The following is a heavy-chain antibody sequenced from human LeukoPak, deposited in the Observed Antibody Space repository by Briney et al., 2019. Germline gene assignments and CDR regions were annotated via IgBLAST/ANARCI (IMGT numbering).Heavy chain of an antibody. CDR1: GYTFTSYY. J-gene: IGHJ4*02. V-gene: IGHV1-46*01. CDR3: ARGTLITIFGVVNLDY. CDR2: INPSGGST. Sequence: ASVTVSCKASGYTFTSYYMHWVRQAPGQGLEWMGVINPSGGSTSYAQKFQGRVTMTRDMSTSTVYMELSSLRSEDTAVYYCARGTLITIFGVVNLDYWGQGTLVTVSS. D-gene: IGHD3-3*01.